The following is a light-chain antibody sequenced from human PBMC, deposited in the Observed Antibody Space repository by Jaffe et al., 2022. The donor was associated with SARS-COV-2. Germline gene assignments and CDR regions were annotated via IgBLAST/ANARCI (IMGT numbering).Light chain of an antibody. Sequence: QSVLTQPPSASGTPGQRVTISCSGRTSNIGDNLVYWYQQLPGTAPKLLIYRNNQRPSGVPDRFSGSKSGTSASLAITGLRSEDEADYYCAVWDDSLSGWVFGGGTRLTV. CDR3: AVWDDSLSGWV. V-gene: IGLV1-47*01. J-gene: IGLJ3*02. CDR1: TSNIGDNL. CDR2: RNN.